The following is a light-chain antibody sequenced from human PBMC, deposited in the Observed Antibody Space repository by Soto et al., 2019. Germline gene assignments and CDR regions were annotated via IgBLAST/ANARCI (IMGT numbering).Light chain of an antibody. J-gene: IGKJ4*01. CDR1: QGISSY. V-gene: IGKV1-8*01. CDR3: KQYYSYPLT. Sequence: AIRMTQSPSSFSASTGDRVTITCRASQGISSYLAWYQQKPGKAPKLLIYAASTLQSGVPSRFSGSGPGTDFTLTISCLQSEDFATYYCKQYYSYPLTFGGGTKVDIK. CDR2: AAS.